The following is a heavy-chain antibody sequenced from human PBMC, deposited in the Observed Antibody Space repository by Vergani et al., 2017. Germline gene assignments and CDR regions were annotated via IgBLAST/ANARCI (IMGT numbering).Heavy chain of an antibody. J-gene: IGHJ5*02. CDR1: GFSLSTNGVG. Sequence: QITLKESGPTLVKPTQTLTLTCTFSGFSLSTNGVGVGWIRQPPGKALEWLALIYWNDDKRYSPSLKSRLTITKDTSKNQVVLTMTNMDPVETATYYCAHRLKGGWFDPWGQGTLVTVSS. V-gene: IGHV2-5*01. CDR2: IYWNDDK. D-gene: IGHD3-16*01. CDR3: AHRLKGGWFDP.